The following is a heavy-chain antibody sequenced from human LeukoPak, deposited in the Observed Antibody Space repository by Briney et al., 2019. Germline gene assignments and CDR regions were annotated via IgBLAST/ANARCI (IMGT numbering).Heavy chain of an antibody. CDR1: GFTFSNYA. D-gene: IGHD6-6*01. CDR2: ISGSGGVT. V-gene: IGHV3-23*01. J-gene: IGHJ6*02. Sequence: GGSLRLSCAASGFTFSNYAMNWVRQAPGKGLEWVSTISGSGGVTYYADSVKGRFTISRDNSKNTLFLQMNSLRAEDTAVYYCARDLGYSSSSGRYYYYGMDVWGQGTTVAVSS. CDR3: ARDLGYSSSSGRYYYYGMDV.